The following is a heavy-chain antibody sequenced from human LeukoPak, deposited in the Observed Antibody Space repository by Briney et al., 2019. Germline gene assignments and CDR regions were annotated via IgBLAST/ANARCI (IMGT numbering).Heavy chain of an antibody. CDR2: ISAYNGNT. V-gene: IGHV1-18*01. D-gene: IGHD3-10*01. CDR1: GYTFTSYG. CDR3: ARDAKWFGELLSNY. Sequence: ASVKVSCKASGYTFTSYGISWVRQAPGQGLEWMGWISAYNGNTNYAQKLQGRVTMTTDTSTSTAYMELRSLRSDDTAVYYCARDAKWFGELLSNYWGQGTLVTVSS. J-gene: IGHJ4*02.